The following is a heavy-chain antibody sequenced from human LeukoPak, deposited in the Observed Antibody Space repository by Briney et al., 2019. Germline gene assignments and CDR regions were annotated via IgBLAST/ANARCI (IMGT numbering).Heavy chain of an antibody. CDR1: GYTFTGYY. V-gene: IGHV1-2*02. CDR3: VRGYYDFWSFQASADY. D-gene: IGHD3-3*01. J-gene: IGHJ4*02. Sequence: RRASVKVSCKASGYTFTGYYMHWVRQAPGQGLEWMGWINPNSGGTNYAQKFQGRVTMTRDTSISTAYMELSRLRSDDTAVYYCVRGYYDFWSFQASADYWGQGTLVTVSS. CDR2: INPNSGGT.